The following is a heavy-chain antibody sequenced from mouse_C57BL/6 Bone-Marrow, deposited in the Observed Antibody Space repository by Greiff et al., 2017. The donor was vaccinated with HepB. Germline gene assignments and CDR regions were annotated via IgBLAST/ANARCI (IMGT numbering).Heavy chain of an antibody. CDR3: ARQLRPFAY. V-gene: IGHV5-4*03. Sequence: EVKVVESGGGLVKPGGSLKLSCAASGFTFSSYAMSWVRQTPEKRLEWVATISDGGSYTYYPDNVKGRFTISRDNAKNNLYLQMSHLKSEDTAMYYCARQLRPFAYWGQGTLVTVSA. CDR1: GFTFSSYA. D-gene: IGHD3-2*02. J-gene: IGHJ3*01. CDR2: ISDGGSYT.